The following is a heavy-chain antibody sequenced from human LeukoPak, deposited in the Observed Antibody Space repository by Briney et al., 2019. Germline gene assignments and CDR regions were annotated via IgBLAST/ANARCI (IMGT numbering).Heavy chain of an antibody. D-gene: IGHD3-22*01. V-gene: IGHV3-23*01. Sequence: GGSLRLSCAASGFTFSSYAMSWVRQAPGKGLEWVSAISGSGGSTYYADSVKGRFTISRDNSKNTLYLQMNSLRAEDTAVYYCAKSGDPEYYYDSSGYPAYYFDYWGQGTLVTVSA. J-gene: IGHJ4*02. CDR2: ISGSGGST. CDR3: AKSGDPEYYYDSSGYPAYYFDY. CDR1: GFTFSSYA.